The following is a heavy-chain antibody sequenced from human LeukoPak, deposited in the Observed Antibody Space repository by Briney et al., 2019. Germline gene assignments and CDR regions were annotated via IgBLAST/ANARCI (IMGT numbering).Heavy chain of an antibody. CDR3: ARVVALYSTSSGFDY. CDR1: GFTFSSYG. J-gene: IGHJ4*02. CDR2: IRYDGSNK. Sequence: GGSLRLSCAASGFTFSSYGMHWVRQAPGKGLEWVAFIRYDGSNKYYADSVKGRFTISRDNSKNTLYLQMNSLRPEDTAVYYCARVVALYSTSSGFDYWGQGTLVTVSS. D-gene: IGHD6-6*01. V-gene: IGHV3-30*02.